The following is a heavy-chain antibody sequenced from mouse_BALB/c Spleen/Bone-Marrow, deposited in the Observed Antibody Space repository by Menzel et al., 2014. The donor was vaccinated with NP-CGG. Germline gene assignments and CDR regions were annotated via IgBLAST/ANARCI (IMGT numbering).Heavy chain of an antibody. V-gene: IGHV5-4*02. CDR2: ISDGGSYT. CDR1: GFTFSDYY. Sequence: EVKLVESGGGLVKPGGSLKLSCAASGFTFSDYYMYWVRQTPEKRLEWVATISDGGSYTYYPGSVKGRFTISRDNAKNNLYLQMSSLKSEDTAMYYCANYYGSTWFAYWGQGTLVTVSA. J-gene: IGHJ3*01. CDR3: ANYYGSTWFAY. D-gene: IGHD1-1*01.